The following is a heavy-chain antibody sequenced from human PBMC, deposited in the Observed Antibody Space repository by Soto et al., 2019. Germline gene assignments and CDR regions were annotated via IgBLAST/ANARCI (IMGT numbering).Heavy chain of an antibody. J-gene: IGHJ5*02. CDR1: GYTFTNYG. D-gene: IGHD6-19*01. CDR2: ISAYNGNT. Sequence: ASVKVSCKASGYTFTNYGLTWVRQAPGQGLEWMGWISAYNGNTDYAQKLQGRVTMTTDTSTSTAYMELGNLRSDYTAVYYCARAVSRDKWFDPWGQGTLVTVSS. CDR3: ARAVSRDKWFDP. V-gene: IGHV1-18*01.